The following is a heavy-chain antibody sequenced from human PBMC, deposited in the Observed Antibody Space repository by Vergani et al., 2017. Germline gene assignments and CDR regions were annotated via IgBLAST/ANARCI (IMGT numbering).Heavy chain of an antibody. V-gene: IGHV5-51*01. J-gene: IGHJ3*02. CDR2: IYTGDSDT. D-gene: IGHD3-22*01. CDR3: ARRSGYYDSSGAQYAFDI. CDR1: GYSFTSYW. Sequence: EVQLVPSGAAVKKPGESLKITCKGSGYSFTSYWIGWVRQMPGKGREWMGIIYTGDSDTRYSPSFQCQVTISDDKYISTAYLQWSSLKASDTAMYYCARRSGYYDSSGAQYAFDIWGQGTMVTVSS.